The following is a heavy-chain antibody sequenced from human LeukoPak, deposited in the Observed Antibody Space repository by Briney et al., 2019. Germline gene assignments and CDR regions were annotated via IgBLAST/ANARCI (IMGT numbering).Heavy chain of an antibody. Sequence: ASVKVSCKASGYTFTGYYMHWVRQAPGQGLEWMGWINPNSGGTNYAQKFQGRVTMTRDTSISTAYMELSRLRSDGTAVYYCARGTLLYYSNYVVYWGQGTLVTVSS. J-gene: IGHJ4*02. CDR2: INPNSGGT. V-gene: IGHV1-2*02. CDR3: ARGTLLYYSNYVVY. CDR1: GYTFTGYY. D-gene: IGHD4-11*01.